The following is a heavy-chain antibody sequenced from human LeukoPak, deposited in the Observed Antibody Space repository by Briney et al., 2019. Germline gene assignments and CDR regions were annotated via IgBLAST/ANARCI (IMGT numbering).Heavy chain of an antibody. D-gene: IGHD3-16*02. Sequence: SETLSLTCTVSGDSISSYYWSWIRQPPGKGLGWIGYIYYSGATNYDPSLNSRVTISIDTSKNQFSLTLTSVTAADTAVYYCARAGDIDDFDYWGQGTLVTVSS. CDR3: ARAGDIDDFDY. CDR1: GDSISSYY. V-gene: IGHV4-59*01. J-gene: IGHJ4*02. CDR2: IYYSGAT.